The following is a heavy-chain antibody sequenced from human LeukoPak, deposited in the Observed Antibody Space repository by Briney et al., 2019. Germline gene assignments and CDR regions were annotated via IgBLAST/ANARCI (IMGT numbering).Heavy chain of an antibody. CDR1: GFTFSSYG. Sequence: GGSLRLSCAASGFTFSSYGMHWVRQAPGKGLEWVAFIRYDGSNKYYADSVKGRFTISRDNSKNTLYLQMNSLRAEDTAVYYCAKDTTPPKAGFDPWGQGTLVTVPS. D-gene: IGHD1-14*01. V-gene: IGHV3-30*02. J-gene: IGHJ5*02. CDR3: AKDTTPPKAGFDP. CDR2: IRYDGSNK.